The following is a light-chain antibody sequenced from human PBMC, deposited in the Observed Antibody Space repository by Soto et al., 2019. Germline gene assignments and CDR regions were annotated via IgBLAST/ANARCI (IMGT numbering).Light chain of an antibody. CDR3: RQSQQSRWT. V-gene: IGKV2-28*01. J-gene: IGKJ1*01. CDR1: ESLLDTTGYNF. CDR2: FGA. Sequence: DVVMTQSPPSVSVTPGEPASISCRSSESLLDTTGYNFLDWYVQKPGQSPQLLIYFGATRSSEVPSRLNGSGSGTDFTLKISRVEAEDVGIYSCRQSQQSRWTFGQGTKVEIK.